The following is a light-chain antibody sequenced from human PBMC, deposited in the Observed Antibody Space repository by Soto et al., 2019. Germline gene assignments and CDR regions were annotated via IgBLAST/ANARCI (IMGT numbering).Light chain of an antibody. V-gene: IGKV1-5*03. CDR1: QSISSG. Sequence: DIQMTQFPSTLSASVGDRVTVSCRASQSISSGLAWYQQKPGQAPELLIYKASTLHTGVPSRFSGSGSGTEFTLAISSLQPDESATYYCQQDNYNFRFGQGTKME. J-gene: IGKJ1*01. CDR2: KAS. CDR3: QQDNYNFR.